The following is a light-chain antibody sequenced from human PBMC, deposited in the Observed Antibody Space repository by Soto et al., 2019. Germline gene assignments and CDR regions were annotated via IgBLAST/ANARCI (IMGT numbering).Light chain of an antibody. J-gene: IGKJ1*01. CDR1: QSISSW. V-gene: IGKV1-5*03. Sequence: DIQMTQSPSILSASVGDRVTITCRASQSISSWLAWYQQKPGKAPNLLIHKASHLESGVPSRFSGSGSGTEFTLTISRLEPEDFAVYYCQQYGSSQTFGQGTKVDIK. CDR2: KAS. CDR3: QQYGSSQT.